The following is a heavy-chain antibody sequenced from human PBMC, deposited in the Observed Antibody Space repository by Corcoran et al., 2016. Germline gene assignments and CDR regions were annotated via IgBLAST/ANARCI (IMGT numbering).Heavy chain of an antibody. CDR3: ANKAIAARPPMG. Sequence: EVQLVESGGGLVQPGGSLRLSCAASGFTFTNYAMSWVRQTPGKGLEWVSGITSGGSSTYYADYVKGRFTISRDNSNNMLYLQMNSLRAEDTAIYYCANKAIAARPPMGWGQGTLVTVSS. D-gene: IGHD6-6*01. CDR1: GFTFTNYA. J-gene: IGHJ4*02. CDR2: ITSGGSST. V-gene: IGHV3-23*04.